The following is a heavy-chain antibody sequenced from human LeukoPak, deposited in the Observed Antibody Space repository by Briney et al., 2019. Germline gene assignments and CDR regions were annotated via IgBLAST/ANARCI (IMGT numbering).Heavy chain of an antibody. CDR3: ARDHVGAREGPLDY. V-gene: IGHV1-2*02. D-gene: IGHD3-16*01. CDR2: IDPNSGVT. J-gene: IGHJ4*02. Sequence: ASVKVSCKASGYTFTGYYMHWVRQAPGQGLEWMAWIDPNSGVTNYSQKFQGRVTMTRDTSITTAYMELTRLTFDDTAVYFCARDHVGAREGPLDYWGQGTLVTVSS. CDR1: GYTFTGYY.